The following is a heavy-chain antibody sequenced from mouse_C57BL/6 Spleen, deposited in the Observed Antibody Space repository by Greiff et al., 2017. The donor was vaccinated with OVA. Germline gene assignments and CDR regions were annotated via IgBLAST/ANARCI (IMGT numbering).Heavy chain of an antibody. Sequence: EVQLVESEGGLVQPGSSMKLSCTASGFTFSDYYMAWVRQVPEKGLEWVANINYDGSSTYYLDSLKSRFIISRDNAKNILYLQMSSLKSEDTATYYCARDHYSQGYFDVWGTGTTVTVSS. D-gene: IGHD2-12*01. V-gene: IGHV5-16*01. J-gene: IGHJ1*03. CDR2: INYDGSST. CDR3: ARDHYSQGYFDV. CDR1: GFTFSDYY.